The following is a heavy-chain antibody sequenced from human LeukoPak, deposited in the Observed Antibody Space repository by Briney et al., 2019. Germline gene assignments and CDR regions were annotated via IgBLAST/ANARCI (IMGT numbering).Heavy chain of an antibody. J-gene: IGHJ1*01. D-gene: IGHD3-22*01. V-gene: IGHV3-23*01. CDR2: ISGSGGST. CDR3: AKAPNYYDSSGLEYFQH. Sequence: GGSLRLSCAASGFTFSSYAMSWVRQAPGKGLEWVSAISGSGGSTYYADSVKGRFTISRDNPKNTLYLQMNSLRAEDTAVYYCAKAPNYYDSSGLEYFQHWGQGTLVTVSS. CDR1: GFTFSSYA.